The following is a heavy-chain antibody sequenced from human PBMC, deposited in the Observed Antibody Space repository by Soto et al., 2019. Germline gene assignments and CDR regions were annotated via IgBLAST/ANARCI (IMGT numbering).Heavy chain of an antibody. CDR3: ARERTPRTGFDY. J-gene: IGHJ4*02. Sequence: SETLSPTCTVSVGSITGYYWSWIRQSPGKGLEWIGCSYYTGATNYNPSLKSRVTISVDTSKNQFSLTLSSATAADTAVYYCARERTPRTGFDYWGQGTLVTVSS. V-gene: IGHV4-59*01. CDR1: VGSITGYY. D-gene: IGHD7-27*01. CDR2: SYYTGAT.